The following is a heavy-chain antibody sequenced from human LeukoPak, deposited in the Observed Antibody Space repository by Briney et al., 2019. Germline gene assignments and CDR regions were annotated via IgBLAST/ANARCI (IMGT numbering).Heavy chain of an antibody. CDR1: GFTFSSYS. CDR3: ARLGSSWQLDY. D-gene: IGHD6-13*01. CDR2: ISSSSYI. J-gene: IGHJ4*02. V-gene: IGHV3-21*01. Sequence: PGGSLRLSCAASGFTFSSYSMNWVRQAPGKGLEWVSSISSSSYIYYADSVKGRFTISRDNAKNSLYLQMNSLRAEDTAVYYCARLGSSWQLDYWGQGTLVTVSS.